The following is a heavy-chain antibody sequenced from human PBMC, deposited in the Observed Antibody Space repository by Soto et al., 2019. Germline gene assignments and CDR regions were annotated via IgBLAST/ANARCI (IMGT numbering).Heavy chain of an antibody. CDR3: AKTAEAVAGNVYGY. CDR2: ISSSGGYT. CDR1: GFTFSSYA. Sequence: EVQLLESGGGLVQPGGSLRLSCAASGFTFSSYAMSWVRQGPGKGLEWVSGISSSGGYTYYADSVKGRFTISRDNSKNALYLQMNSLRAEDTAVYYCAKTAEAVAGNVYGYWGQGTMVTVSS. J-gene: IGHJ4*02. V-gene: IGHV3-23*01. D-gene: IGHD6-19*01.